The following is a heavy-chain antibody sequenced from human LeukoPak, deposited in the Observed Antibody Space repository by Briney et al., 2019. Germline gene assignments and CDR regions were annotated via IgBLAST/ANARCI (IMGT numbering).Heavy chain of an antibody. CDR3: ARGGTDSSGYPYPIDY. CDR2: IIPIFGTA. J-gene: IGHJ4*02. Sequence: GASVKVSCKASGYTFTSYGISWVRQAPGQGLEWMGGIIPIFGTANYAQKFQGRVTITADESTSTAYMELSSLRSEDTAVYYCARGGTDSSGYPYPIDYWGQGTLVTVSS. D-gene: IGHD3-22*01. V-gene: IGHV1-69*13. CDR1: GYTFTSYG.